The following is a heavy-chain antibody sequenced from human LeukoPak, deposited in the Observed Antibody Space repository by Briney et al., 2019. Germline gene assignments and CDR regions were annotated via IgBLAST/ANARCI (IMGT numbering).Heavy chain of an antibody. CDR3: ARDNYYDSSAFDY. V-gene: IGHV4-39*07. D-gene: IGHD3-22*01. Sequence: PSETLSLTCTVSGGSISSSSYYWDWIRQPPGKGLEWIGSIYYSGSTYYNPSLKSRVTISLDRSKNQFSLKLSSVTAADTAVYYCARDNYYDSSAFDYWGQGTLVTVSS. CDR2: IYYSGST. CDR1: GGSISSSSYY. J-gene: IGHJ4*02.